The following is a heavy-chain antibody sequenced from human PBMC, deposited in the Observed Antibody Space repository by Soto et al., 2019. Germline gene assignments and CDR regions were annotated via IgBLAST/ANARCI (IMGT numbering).Heavy chain of an antibody. V-gene: IGHV3-21*01. CDR3: ARGAHSSSWFFLDY. CDR2: ISSSSSSI. J-gene: IGHJ4*02. D-gene: IGHD6-13*01. CDR1: GFTFSSYS. Sequence: GGSLRLSCAASGFTFSSYSMNWVRQAPGKGLDWVSSISSSSSSIYYADSVKGRFTISRDNARNSLYLQMNSLRAEDTAVYYCARGAHSSSWFFLDYWGQGALVTVSS.